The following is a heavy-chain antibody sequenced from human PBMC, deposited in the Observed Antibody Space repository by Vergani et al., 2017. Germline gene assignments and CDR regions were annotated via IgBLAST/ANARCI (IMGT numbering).Heavy chain of an antibody. J-gene: IGHJ6*03. CDR1: GYTFTGYY. V-gene: IGHV1-2*02. Sequence: QVQLVQSGAEVKKPGASVKVSCKASGYTFTGYYMHWVRQAPGQGLEWMGWLNPNSGGTNYAQKFQGRVTMTRETSISTAYMELSRLRSDDTAVYYCARGLSGVVPPSYYMDVWGKGTTVTVSS. CDR3: ARGLSGVVPPSYYMDV. CDR2: LNPNSGGT. D-gene: IGHD3-3*01.